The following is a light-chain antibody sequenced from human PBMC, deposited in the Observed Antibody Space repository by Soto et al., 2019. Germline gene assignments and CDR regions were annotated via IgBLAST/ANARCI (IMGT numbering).Light chain of an antibody. V-gene: IGKV1-5*03. Sequence: MTQSPATLSVSPVETVALSCRASQSVSTWLAWYQKKPGKAPKLLIYKASGLESGVPSRFSGSGSGTDLTLTISSLQPDDFANYYCQQYNSYSPLTFGGGTKVDIK. CDR2: KAS. J-gene: IGKJ4*01. CDR1: QSVSTW. CDR3: QQYNSYSPLT.